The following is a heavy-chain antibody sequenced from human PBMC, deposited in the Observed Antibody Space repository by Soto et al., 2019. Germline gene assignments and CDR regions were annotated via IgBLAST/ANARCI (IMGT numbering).Heavy chain of an antibody. J-gene: IGHJ4*02. CDR2: ISGGSVYL. D-gene: IGHD3-16*01. V-gene: IGHV3-21*01. Sequence: EVQLVESGGGLVKPGGSLRLSCVVSGFTFSTYSFNWVRQAPGKGLAWVSSISGGSVYLYYADSVKGRFIISRDNAKNSLYLQMNNLRGEDTAADYCAITEFNDDYDYVWGSSDYWGQGALVTVSS. CDR3: AITEFNDDYDYVWGSSDY. CDR1: GFTFSTYS.